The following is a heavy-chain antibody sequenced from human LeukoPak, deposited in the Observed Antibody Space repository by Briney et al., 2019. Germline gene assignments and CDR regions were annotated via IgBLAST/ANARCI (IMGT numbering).Heavy chain of an antibody. CDR3: ARVEGYSGYD. CDR1: GYTFTGYY. Sequence: SVKVSCKASGYTFTGYYMHWVRQAPGQGLEWMGGIIPIFGTANYAQKFQGRVTITTDESTSTAYMELSSLRSEDTAVYYCARVEGYSGYDWGQGTLVTVSS. D-gene: IGHD5-12*01. V-gene: IGHV1-69*05. J-gene: IGHJ4*02. CDR2: IIPIFGTA.